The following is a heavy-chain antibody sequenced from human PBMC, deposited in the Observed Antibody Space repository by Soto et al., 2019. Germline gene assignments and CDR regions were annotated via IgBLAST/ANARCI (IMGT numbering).Heavy chain of an antibody. J-gene: IGHJ4*02. CDR1: GFTFSRYN. CDR2: ISSSSSMI. V-gene: IGHV3-48*02. CDR3: ARDDWVIRGAISLPFDF. Sequence: GGSLRLSCAASGFTFSRYNMNRVRQAPGKGLEWVSYISSSSSMIYYADSVKGRFTISRDNAKNSLYLQMNSLRDEDTAVYYCARDDWVIRGAISLPFDFWGPGTLVTV. D-gene: IGHD3-10*01.